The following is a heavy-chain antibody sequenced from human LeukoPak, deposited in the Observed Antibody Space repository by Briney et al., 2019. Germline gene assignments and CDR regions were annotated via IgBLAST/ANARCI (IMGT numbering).Heavy chain of an antibody. CDR3: AKAKVGAILHAFDI. Sequence: PGGSLRLSCAASGFTFSNFWMRWVRQAPGKGLVWVALIYGDGSFTRYADSVKGRFTISRDNAKNTVYLQMNSLRAEDTAVYYCAKAKVGAILHAFDIWGQGTMVTVSS. D-gene: IGHD1-26*01. V-gene: IGHV3-74*01. CDR2: IYGDGSFT. J-gene: IGHJ3*02. CDR1: GFTFSNFW.